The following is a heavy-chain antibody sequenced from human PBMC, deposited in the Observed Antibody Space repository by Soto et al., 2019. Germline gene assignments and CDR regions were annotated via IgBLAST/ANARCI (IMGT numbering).Heavy chain of an antibody. J-gene: IGHJ4*02. D-gene: IGHD3-22*01. Sequence: SETLSLTCTVSGGFISSGGYYWSWIRQHPGTGLEWIGHIYYSGTTYYNPSLKSRVTISVDRSKNQFSLKLSSVTAADTAVYYCASYYYDSSGYYYVPGVYWGQGALVTVSS. V-gene: IGHV4-39*01. CDR1: GGFISSGGYY. CDR2: IYYSGTT. CDR3: ASYYYDSSGYYYVPGVY.